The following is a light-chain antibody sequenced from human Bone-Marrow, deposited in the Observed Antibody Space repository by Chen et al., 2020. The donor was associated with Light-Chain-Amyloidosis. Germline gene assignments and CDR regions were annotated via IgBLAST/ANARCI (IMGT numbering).Light chain of an antibody. CDR2: EVT. V-gene: IGLV2-14*01. CDR1: RSDVGGDNH. Sequence: QSALTHPASFSGPPGQAITISCTCTRSDVGGDNHVSWYQQPPNKSPKLMIYEVTNRPSWVSDRCSGSKSDNTASLTISGLQTEDEPDYYCSSYTSTTTLVFGRGTRVTVL. CDR3: SSYTSTTTLV. J-gene: IGLJ6*01.